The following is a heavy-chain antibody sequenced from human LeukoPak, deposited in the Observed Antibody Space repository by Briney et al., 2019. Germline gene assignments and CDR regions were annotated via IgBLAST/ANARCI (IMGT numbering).Heavy chain of an antibody. J-gene: IGHJ5*02. CDR2: ISAYNGNP. CDR1: GYTFTSYG. V-gene: IGHV1-18*01. D-gene: IGHD6-13*01. CDR3: ARARYSSSWYLDNWFDP. Sequence: ASVKVSCKASGYTFTSYGISWVRQAPGQGLEWMGWISAYNGNPNYAQKLQGRVTMTTDTSTSTAYMELRSLRSDDTAVYYCARARYSSSWYLDNWFDPWGQGTLVTVSS.